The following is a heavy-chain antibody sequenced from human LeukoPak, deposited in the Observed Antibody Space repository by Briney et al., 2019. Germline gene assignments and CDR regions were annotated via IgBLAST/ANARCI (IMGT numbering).Heavy chain of an antibody. V-gene: IGHV4-34*01. CDR3: ARISWIQLFLRPSYWYFDL. CDR1: GGSFSGYY. J-gene: IGHJ2*01. CDR2: INHSGST. Sequence: SETLSLTCAVYGGSFSGYYWSWIRQPPGKGLEWIGEINHSGSTNYNPSLKSRVTISVDTSKNQFSLKLSSVTAADTAVYYCARISWIQLFLRPSYWYFDLWGRGTLVTVSS. D-gene: IGHD5-18*01.